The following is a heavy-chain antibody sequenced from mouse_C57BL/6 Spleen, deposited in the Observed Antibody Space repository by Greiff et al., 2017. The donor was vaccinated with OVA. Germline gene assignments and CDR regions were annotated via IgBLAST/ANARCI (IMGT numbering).Heavy chain of an antibody. CDR1: GYTFTDYY. Sequence: VQLQQSGPELVKPGASVKISCKASGYTFTDYYINWVKQRPGQGLEWIGWIFPGSGSTYYNEKFKGKATLTVDKSSSTAYMLLSSLTSEDSAVYFWAIPNWDDGGWFAYWGQGTLVTVSA. CDR2: IFPGSGST. J-gene: IGHJ3*01. CDR3: AIPNWDDGGWFAY. D-gene: IGHD4-1*02. V-gene: IGHV1-75*01.